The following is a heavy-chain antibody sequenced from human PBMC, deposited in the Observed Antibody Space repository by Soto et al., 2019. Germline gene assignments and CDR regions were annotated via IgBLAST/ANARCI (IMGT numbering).Heavy chain of an antibody. D-gene: IGHD6-19*01. CDR2: IYYSGST. CDR1: GSPISSYY. CDR3: ARGSSGWPPRLDY. J-gene: IGHJ4*02. V-gene: IGHV4-59*01. Sequence: QVQLQESGPGLVKPSETLSLNCTVSGSPISSYYWSWIRQSPGKGLEWIGYIYYSGSTNYNPSLTRRVTISVDTSKNQFSLELSSVAAADTAVSYCARGSSGWPPRLDYWCEGTLVTVSS.